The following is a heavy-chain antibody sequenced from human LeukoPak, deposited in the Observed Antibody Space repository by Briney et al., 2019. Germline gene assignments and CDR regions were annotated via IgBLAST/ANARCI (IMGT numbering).Heavy chain of an antibody. Sequence: SVKVSCKASGGTFSSFAISWVRQAPGQGLEWMGRIIPILGIANYAQKFQGRVTITADKSTSTAYMELSSLRSEDTAVYYCARGPGIAAAGLDYWGQGTLVTVSS. D-gene: IGHD6-13*01. CDR2: IIPILGIA. V-gene: IGHV1-69*04. CDR3: ARGPGIAAAGLDY. CDR1: GGTFSSFA. J-gene: IGHJ4*02.